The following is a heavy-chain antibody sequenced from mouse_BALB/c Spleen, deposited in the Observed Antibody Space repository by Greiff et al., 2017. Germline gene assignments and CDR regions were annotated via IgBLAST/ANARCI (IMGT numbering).Heavy chain of an antibody. D-gene: IGHD2-14*01. J-gene: IGHJ4*01. V-gene: IGHV5-6*01. CDR3: ARHERYDGGYYAMDY. CDR2: ISSGGSYT. CDR1: GFTFSSYG. Sequence: EVNVVESGGDLVKPGGSLKLSCAASGFTFSSYGMSWVRQTPDKRLEWVATISSGGSYTYYPDSVKGRFTISRDNAKNTLYLQMSSLKSEDTAMYYCARHERYDGGYYAMDYWGQGTSVTVSS.